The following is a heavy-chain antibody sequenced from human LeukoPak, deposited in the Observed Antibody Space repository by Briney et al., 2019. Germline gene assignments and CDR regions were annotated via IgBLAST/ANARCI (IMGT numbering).Heavy chain of an antibody. Sequence: SVKVSCKASGFTFTSSAMQWVRQARGQSLEWIGWIVVGSGNTNYAQKFQERVTITRDMSTSTAYMELSSLRSEDTAVYYCAAGTPNIVAHDAFDIWGQGTMVTVSS. D-gene: IGHD5-12*01. CDR2: IVVGSGNT. CDR1: GFTFTSSA. J-gene: IGHJ3*02. V-gene: IGHV1-58*02. CDR3: AAGTPNIVAHDAFDI.